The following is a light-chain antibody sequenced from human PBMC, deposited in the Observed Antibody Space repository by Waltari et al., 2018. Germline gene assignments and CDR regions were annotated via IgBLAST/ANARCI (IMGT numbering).Light chain of an antibody. J-gene: IGKJ3*01. CDR2: SPA. CDR3: QQYNNWPPEGT. CDR1: QSVSSN. Sequence: EVVMTQSPATLSLSPGERATLSCRASQSVSSNLAWYQQTPGQAPRLLIYSPATRATGSPARFSGSGSGTEFTLTISSLQSEDFAVYYCQQYNNWPPEGTFGPGTKVDLK. V-gene: IGKV3-15*01.